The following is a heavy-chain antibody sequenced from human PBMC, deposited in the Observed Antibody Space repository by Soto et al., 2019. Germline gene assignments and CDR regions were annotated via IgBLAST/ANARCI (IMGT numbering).Heavy chain of an antibody. D-gene: IGHD2-15*01. V-gene: IGHV1-69*02. CDR1: RKTFGSHA. Sequence: QVTLVQSGAAVTKPGSGMRVSCKSSRKTFGSHAIIWVRQAPGQGLEWMGRIIPALDITTYAQKFQGRVTFTADKSTTTAYLELSSLRPDDTAIYYCARGRSADGTVWGQGTLITVSS. J-gene: IGHJ4*02. CDR2: IIPALDIT. CDR3: ARGRSADGTV.